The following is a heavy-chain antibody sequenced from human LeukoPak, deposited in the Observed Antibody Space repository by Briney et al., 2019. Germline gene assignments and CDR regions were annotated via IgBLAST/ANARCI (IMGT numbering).Heavy chain of an antibody. J-gene: IGHJ4*02. V-gene: IGHV3-21*01. CDR2: ISSSSSYI. Sequence: GGSLRLSCAASGFTFSSYSMNWVRQAPGKGLEWVSSISSSSSYIYYADSVKGRFTISRDNAKNSLYLQMNSLRAEDTAVYYCARGERADFWSGYYSDYWGQGTLVTVSS. CDR3: ARGERADFWSGYYSDY. D-gene: IGHD3-3*01. CDR1: GFTFSSYS.